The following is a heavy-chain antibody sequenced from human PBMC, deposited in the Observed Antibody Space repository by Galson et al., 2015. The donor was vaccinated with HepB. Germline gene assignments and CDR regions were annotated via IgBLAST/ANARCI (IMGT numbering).Heavy chain of an antibody. D-gene: IGHD2-15*01. V-gene: IGHV5-51*03. CDR2: IYPGGSDT. Sequence: QSGAEVKKPGESLKISCKGSGYSFTSYWIGWVRQMPGKGLEWMGIIYPGGSDTRYSPSFQGQVTISADKSISTAYLQWSSLKASDTAMYYCARRGPKGVVVVAAEFDYWGQGTLVTVSS. CDR3: ARRGPKGVVVVAAEFDY. CDR1: GYSFTSYW. J-gene: IGHJ4*02.